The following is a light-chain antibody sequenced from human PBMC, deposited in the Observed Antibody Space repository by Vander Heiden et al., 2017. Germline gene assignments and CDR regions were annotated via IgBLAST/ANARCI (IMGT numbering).Light chain of an antibody. CDR2: SEN. Sequence: QSVLTQPPSASGTPGQRVTISCSGSSSNIGTNTVNWYQQLPGTAPKLLMYSENQRPSGVPDRFSASKSGTTASLAISGLQSEDEADYYCSAWDVGLKAVRFGGGTKLTVL. V-gene: IGLV1-44*01. J-gene: IGLJ2*01. CDR3: SAWDVGLKAVR. CDR1: SSNIGTNT.